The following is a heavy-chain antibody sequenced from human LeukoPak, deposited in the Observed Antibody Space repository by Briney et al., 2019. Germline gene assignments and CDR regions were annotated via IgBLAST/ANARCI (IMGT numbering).Heavy chain of an antibody. CDR3: ARDNGYSGSYYSVDYYYGMDV. Sequence: ASVKVSCKASGGTFSSYAISWVRQAPGQGLEWMGGIIPIFGTANYAQKFQGRVTITADESTSTAYMELSSLRSEDTAVYYCARDNGYSGSYYSVDYYYGMDVWGQGTTVTVSS. V-gene: IGHV1-69*13. D-gene: IGHD1-26*01. J-gene: IGHJ6*02. CDR2: IIPIFGTA. CDR1: GGTFSSYA.